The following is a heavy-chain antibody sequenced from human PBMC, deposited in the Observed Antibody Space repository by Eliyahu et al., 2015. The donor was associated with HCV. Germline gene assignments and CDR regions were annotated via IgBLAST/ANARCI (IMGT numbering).Heavy chain of an antibody. CDR2: IWYDGSNK. J-gene: IGHJ4*02. CDR1: GFTFXXXG. V-gene: IGHV3-33*01. D-gene: IGHD3-16*02. CDR3: ARSPLTFGGVIVRGDYFDY. Sequence: QVQLVESGGGVVQPGRSLRLSCAASGFTFXXXGXXWVRQXPGKGLEWVAVIWYDGSNKYYADSVKGRFTISRDNSKNTLYLQMNSLRAEDTAVYYCARSPLTFGGVIVRGDYFDYWGQGTLVTVSS.